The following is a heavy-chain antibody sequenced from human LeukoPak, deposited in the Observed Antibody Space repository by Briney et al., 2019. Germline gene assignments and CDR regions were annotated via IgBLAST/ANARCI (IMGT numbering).Heavy chain of an antibody. Sequence: GGSLRLSCVASGFTFSTYWMNWVRQAPGKGLEQVCTISPDGSDKYYVDSVKGRFTISRDNAKTSLYLQINSLRADDTALYFCARGIVVVVGASDHFDYWGQGTLVTVSS. CDR1: GFTFSTYW. CDR2: ISPDGSDK. CDR3: ARGIVVVVGASDHFDY. D-gene: IGHD2-15*01. V-gene: IGHV3-7*01. J-gene: IGHJ4*02.